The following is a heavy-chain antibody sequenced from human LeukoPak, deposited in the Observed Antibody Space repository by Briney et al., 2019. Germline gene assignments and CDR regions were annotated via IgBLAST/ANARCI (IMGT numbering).Heavy chain of an antibody. CDR1: GFTFSNAW. CDR3: TTGTSCRYYYYYYMDV. J-gene: IGHJ6*03. D-gene: IGHD2-2*01. CDR2: IKSKTDGGTT. V-gene: IGHV3-15*01. Sequence: PGGSLRLSCAASGFTFSNAWMSWVRQAPGKGLEWVGRIKSKTDGGTTDYAAPVKGRFTISRDDSKNTLYLQMNSLKTEDTAVYYCTTGTSCRYYYYYYMDVWGKGTTVTVSS.